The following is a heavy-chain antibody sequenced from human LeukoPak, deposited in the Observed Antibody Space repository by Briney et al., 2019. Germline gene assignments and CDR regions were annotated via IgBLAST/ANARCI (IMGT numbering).Heavy chain of an antibody. Sequence: GGSLRLSCAASGFTFSSYSMNWVRQTPGKGLEWVSSISSSSSYIYYADSVKGRFTISRDNAKNSLYLQMNSLRAEDTAVYYCARESYDFWSGHRGNWFDPWGQGTLVTVSS. CDR2: ISSSSSYI. J-gene: IGHJ5*02. V-gene: IGHV3-21*01. CDR3: ARESYDFWSGHRGNWFDP. D-gene: IGHD3-3*01. CDR1: GFTFSSYS.